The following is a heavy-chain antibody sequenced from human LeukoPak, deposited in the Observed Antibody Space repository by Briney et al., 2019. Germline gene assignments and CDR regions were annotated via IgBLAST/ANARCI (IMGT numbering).Heavy chain of an antibody. V-gene: IGHV4-59*08. CDR3: ARRDFWSGYAAYYFDY. CDR2: IYYSGST. J-gene: IGHJ4*02. CDR1: GGSVSSYY. D-gene: IGHD3-3*01. Sequence: SETLSLTCTVSGGSVSSYYWSWIRQPPGKGLEWIGYIYYSGSTNSNPSLKSRVTISVDTSKNQFSLKLSSVTAADTAVYYCARRDFWSGYAAYYFDYWGQGTLVTVSS.